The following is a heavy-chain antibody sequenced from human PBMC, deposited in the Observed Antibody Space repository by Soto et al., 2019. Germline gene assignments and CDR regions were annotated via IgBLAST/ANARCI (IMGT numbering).Heavy chain of an antibody. Sequence: GGSLRLSCSASGFTFSSYAMHWVRQAPGKGLEYVSAISSNGGSTYYADSVKGRFTISRDNSKNTLYLQMSSLRAEDTAVYYCVKPNYDSSGYYPLSYYYYGMDVWGQGTTVTAP. V-gene: IGHV3-64D*06. D-gene: IGHD3-22*01. CDR3: VKPNYDSSGYYPLSYYYYGMDV. J-gene: IGHJ6*02. CDR1: GFTFSSYA. CDR2: ISSNGGST.